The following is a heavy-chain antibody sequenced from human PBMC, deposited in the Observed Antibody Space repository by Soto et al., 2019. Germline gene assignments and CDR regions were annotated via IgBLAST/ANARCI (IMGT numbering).Heavy chain of an antibody. D-gene: IGHD2-8*01. CDR3: ASRYFSNGICPFDY. V-gene: IGHV3-7*01. Sequence: PGGSLRLSCAASGFTFSSYWMSWVRQAPGKGLEWVANMNQDGSQNFYVDSVKGRFTISRDNAKTSLYLQMNSLRDEDPAVYYCASRYFSNGICPFDYRGQGTLVTVSS. J-gene: IGHJ4*02. CDR1: GFTFSSYW. CDR2: MNQDGSQN.